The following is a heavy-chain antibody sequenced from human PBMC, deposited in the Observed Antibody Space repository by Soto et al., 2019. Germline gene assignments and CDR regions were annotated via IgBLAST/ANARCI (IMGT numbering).Heavy chain of an antibody. V-gene: IGHV4-59*08. CDR3: ASQGWIQLWFNFAY. CDR2: IYYSGST. Sequence: SETLSLTCTVSGGSISSYYWSWIRQPPGKGLEWIGYIYYSGSTNYNPSLKSRVTISVDTSKNRFSLKLSSVTAADTAVYYCASQGWIQLWFNFAYWGQGTLVTVSS. J-gene: IGHJ4*02. D-gene: IGHD5-18*01. CDR1: GGSISSYY.